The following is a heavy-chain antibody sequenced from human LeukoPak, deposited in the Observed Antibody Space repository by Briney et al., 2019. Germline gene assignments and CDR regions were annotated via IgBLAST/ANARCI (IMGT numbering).Heavy chain of an antibody. CDR1: GGSINSSSYY. Sequence: PSETLSLTCTVSGGSINSSSYYWGWIRQPPGKGLEWIGSIYYSGSTYYNPSLKSRVTISVDSSKNQFSLKLSSVTAADTAVYYCATEIHQRSYYDFWSGSNWFDPWGQGTLVTVSS. J-gene: IGHJ5*02. D-gene: IGHD3-3*01. CDR3: ATEIHQRSYYDFWSGSNWFDP. CDR2: IYYSGST. V-gene: IGHV4-39*07.